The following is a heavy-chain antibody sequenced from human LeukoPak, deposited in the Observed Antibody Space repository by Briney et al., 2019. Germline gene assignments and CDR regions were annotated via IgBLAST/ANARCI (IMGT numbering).Heavy chain of an antibody. CDR1: GFTFSSYW. CDR2: IRYDGSNK. J-gene: IGHJ4*02. CDR3: AKVAPGHPYFDY. Sequence: GSLRLSCAGSGFTFSSYWMHWVRQAPGKGLEWVAFIRYDGSNKYYADSVKGRFTISRDNSKNTLYLQMNSLRAEDTAVYYCAKVAPGHPYFDYWGQGTLVTVSS. D-gene: IGHD3-10*01. V-gene: IGHV3-30*02.